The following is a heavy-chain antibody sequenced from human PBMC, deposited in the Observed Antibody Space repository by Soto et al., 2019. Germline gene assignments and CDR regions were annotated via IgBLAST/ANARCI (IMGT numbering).Heavy chain of an antibody. V-gene: IGHV3-23*01. D-gene: IGHD6-19*01. CDR1: GFTFSSYA. J-gene: IGHJ4*02. CDR3: AKYRAVAGDFDY. CDR2: ISGSGGST. Sequence: GGSLRLSCAASGFTFSSYAMSWVRQAPGKGLEWVSAISGSGGSTYYADSVKGRFTISRDNSKNTLYLQMNSRRAEDTAVYYCAKYRAVAGDFDYWGQGTLVTVSS.